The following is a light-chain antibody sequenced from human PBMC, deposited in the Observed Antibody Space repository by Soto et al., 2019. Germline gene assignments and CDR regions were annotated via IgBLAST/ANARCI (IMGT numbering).Light chain of an antibody. CDR3: QQNYRATPWT. V-gene: IGKV1-39*01. Sequence: DIQMTQSPSSLSASVGDRVTITCRASQSISRYLNWYQHKPGEAPKLLINAPSSLEGGVRSRISGGGSGTDFTLNISSLQPDDFATYYCQQNYRATPWTFGQGTKVDIK. CDR1: QSISRY. J-gene: IGKJ1*01. CDR2: APS.